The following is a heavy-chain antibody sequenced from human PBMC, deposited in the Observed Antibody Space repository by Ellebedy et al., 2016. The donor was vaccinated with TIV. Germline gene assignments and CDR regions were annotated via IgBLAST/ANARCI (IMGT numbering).Heavy chain of an antibody. V-gene: IGHV1-8*02. CDR1: GDTFTNFD. CDR2: MNPHGNT. J-gene: IGHJ4*02. D-gene: IGHD5-18*01. CDR3: ARYISGSGFHH. Sequence: ASVKVSXXASGDTFTNFDINWLRQAAGQGLEWMGWMNPHGNTGYAQKFLGRVTLSRDTSISTAYMELSSLRSEDTAVYYCARYISGSGFHHWGQGTLVTVSS.